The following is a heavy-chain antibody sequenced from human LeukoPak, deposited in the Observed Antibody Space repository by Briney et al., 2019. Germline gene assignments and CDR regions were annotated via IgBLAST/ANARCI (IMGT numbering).Heavy chain of an antibody. V-gene: IGHV1-69*05. Sequence: GASVKVSCKASGGTFSSYAISWVRQAPGQGLEWMGGIILIFGTANYAQKFQGRVTITTDESTSTAYMELSSLRSEDTAVYYCARGAYDSSGYYSPFDYWGQGTLVTVSS. CDR3: ARGAYDSSGYYSPFDY. D-gene: IGHD3-22*01. J-gene: IGHJ4*02. CDR2: IILIFGTA. CDR1: GGTFSSYA.